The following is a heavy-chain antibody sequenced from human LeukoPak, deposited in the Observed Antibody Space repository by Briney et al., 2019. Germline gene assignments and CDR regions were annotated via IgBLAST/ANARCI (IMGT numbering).Heavy chain of an antibody. CDR1: GGSFSGYY. J-gene: IGHJ6*03. CDR3: ASYCSSTSCYDMDV. Sequence: SETLSLTCAVYGGSFSGYYWSWIRQPPGKGLEWIGEINHSGSTNYNPSLKSRVTISVNTSKNQFSLKLSSVTAADTAVYYCASYCSSTSCYDMDVWGKGTTVTVSS. V-gene: IGHV4-34*01. D-gene: IGHD2-2*01. CDR2: INHSGST.